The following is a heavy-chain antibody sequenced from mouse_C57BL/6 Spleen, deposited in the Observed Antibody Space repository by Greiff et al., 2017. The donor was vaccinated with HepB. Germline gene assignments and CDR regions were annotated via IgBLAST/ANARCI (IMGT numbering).Heavy chain of an antibody. CDR3: ARGMGLRREWYFDV. Sequence: QVQLQQSGAELVRPGSSVKLSCKASGYTFTSYWMDWVKQRPGQGLEWIGNIYPSDSETHYNQKFKDKATLTVDKSSSTAYMQLSSLTSEDSAVYYCARGMGLRREWYFDVWGTGTTVTVSS. CDR1: GYTFTSYW. D-gene: IGHD2-4*01. CDR2: IYPSDSET. J-gene: IGHJ1*03. V-gene: IGHV1-61*01.